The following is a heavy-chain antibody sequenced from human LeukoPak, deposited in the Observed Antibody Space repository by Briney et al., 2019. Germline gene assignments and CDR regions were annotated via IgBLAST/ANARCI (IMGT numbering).Heavy chain of an antibody. J-gene: IGHJ4*02. V-gene: IGHV4-30-4*01. CDR1: GGSVSSGNYY. Sequence: SETLSLTCTVSGGSVSSGNYYWTWIRQPPGKGLEWIGYIYYSGSTYYNPSLKSRVSISIDTSKNQFSLRLSSVTAADTAVYYCAKRDTVLATGYWGQGTLVTVSS. CDR2: IYYSGST. D-gene: IGHD5-18*01. CDR3: AKRDTVLATGY.